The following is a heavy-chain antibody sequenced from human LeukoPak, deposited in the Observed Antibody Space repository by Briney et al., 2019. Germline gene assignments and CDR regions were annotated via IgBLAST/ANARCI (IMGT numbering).Heavy chain of an antibody. CDR2: INHSGST. V-gene: IGHV4-34*01. CDR1: GGSFSGYY. J-gene: IGHJ4*02. CDR3: ARETEVYFDY. Sequence: PSETLSLTCVVYGGSFSGYYWSWIRQPPGKGLEWIGEINHSGSTNYNPSLKSRVTISVDTSKNQFSLKLSSVTAADTAVYYCARETEVYFDYWGQGTLVTVSS.